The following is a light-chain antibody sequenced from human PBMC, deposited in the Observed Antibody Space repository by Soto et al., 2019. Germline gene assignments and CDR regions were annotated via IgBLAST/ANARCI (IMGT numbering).Light chain of an antibody. CDR3: QQLHGYPIT. CDR1: QGIDTS. Sequence: DIQMTQSPSTLSASVGDRVTITCRASQGIDTSLAWYRQKPGKAPKLLIYAASNFQSGVPSRFSGSGSGTHFTLTISSLQPEDFATYYCQQLHGYPITFGQGTRLEI. CDR2: AAS. J-gene: IGKJ5*01. V-gene: IGKV1-9*01.